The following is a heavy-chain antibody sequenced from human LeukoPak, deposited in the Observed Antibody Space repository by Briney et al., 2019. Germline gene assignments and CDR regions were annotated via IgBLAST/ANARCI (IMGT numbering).Heavy chain of an antibody. V-gene: IGHV3-23*01. CDR2: INGGGGNT. CDR3: AKGAYSSSIRAYYFDY. D-gene: IGHD6-13*01. J-gene: IGHJ4*02. CDR1: GFMFNSYV. Sequence: PGGSLRLSCAASGFMFNSYVMSWVRQAPGKGLEWASAINGGGGNTYYADSVKGRFTISRDNSKNTLYLQMNSLRAEDTAVYYCAKGAYSSSIRAYYFDYWGQGTLVTVSS.